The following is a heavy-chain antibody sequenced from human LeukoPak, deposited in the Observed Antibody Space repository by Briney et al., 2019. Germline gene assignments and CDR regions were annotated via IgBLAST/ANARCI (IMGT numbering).Heavy chain of an antibody. CDR2: IYYSGST. CDR1: GGSISSYY. Sequence: SETLSLTCTVSGGSISSYYWSWIRQPPGKGLEWIGYIYYSGSTNYNPSLKSRVTISVDTSKNQFSLKLSPVTAADTAVYYCARDSETGGIDYWGQGTLVTVSS. CDR3: ARDSETGGIDY. J-gene: IGHJ4*02. D-gene: IGHD3-16*01. V-gene: IGHV4-59*01.